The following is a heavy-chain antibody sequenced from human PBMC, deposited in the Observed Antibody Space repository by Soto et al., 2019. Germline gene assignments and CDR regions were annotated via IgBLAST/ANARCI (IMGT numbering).Heavy chain of an antibody. V-gene: IGHV4-4*02. CDR3: ATQTISYTWGV. CDR2: LSRGDER. J-gene: IGHJ6*02. CDR1: GAPITTTKW. Sequence: QVQLQESGPGLVKPSETLSLTCTVSGAPITTTKWWAWVRLPPGKGLEWIGELSRGDERSSNPSLEGRFTMSLDKSTNHFSLKPTSVTAADTAIYYWATQTISYTWGVWGRGTSVTVSS. D-gene: IGHD3-16*01.